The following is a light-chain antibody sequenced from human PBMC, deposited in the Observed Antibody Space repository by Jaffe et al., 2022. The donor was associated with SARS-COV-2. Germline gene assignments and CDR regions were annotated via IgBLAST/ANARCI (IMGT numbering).Light chain of an antibody. CDR1: QSISSW. V-gene: IGKV1-5*03. CDR2: KAS. CDR3: QQYNDYPYT. J-gene: IGKJ2*01. Sequence: DIQMTQSPSTLSASVGDRVTITCRASQSISSWLAWYQQKPGKAPKLLIYKASSLERGVPSRFSGSGSGTDFTLTISSLQPDDFATYYCQQYNDYPYTFGQGTKLEIK.